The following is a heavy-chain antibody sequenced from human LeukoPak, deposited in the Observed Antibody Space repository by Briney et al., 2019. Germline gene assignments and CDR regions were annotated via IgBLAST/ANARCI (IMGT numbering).Heavy chain of an antibody. J-gene: IGHJ5*02. V-gene: IGHV3-48*01. D-gene: IGHD3-22*01. CDR1: GFTFSSYS. CDR2: ISSSSSTI. Sequence: PGGSLRLSCAASGFTFSSYSMNWVRQAPGKGLEWVSYISSSSSTIYYADSVKGRFTISRDNAKNSLYLQMNSLRAEDTAVYYCARAWGTAGYDSSGYYSFHWFDPWGQGTLVTVSS. CDR3: ARAWGTAGYDSSGYYSFHWFDP.